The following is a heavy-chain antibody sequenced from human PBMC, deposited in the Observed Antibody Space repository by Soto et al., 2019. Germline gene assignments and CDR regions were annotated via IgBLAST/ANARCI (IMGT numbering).Heavy chain of an antibody. V-gene: IGHV2-5*02. D-gene: IGHD3-16*01. J-gene: IGHJ3*01. CDR3: AHAFGGTSWPNDAFDV. CDR2: IYWDDDT. Sequence: QITLKESGPTLVKPTQTLTLTCIFSGFSFSADGVGVGWIRQPPGKALEWLALIYWDDDTRYRPSLKSRLTITKDSSKNQAVLTMTNMDPLDTATYYCAHAFGGTSWPNDAFDVWGQGPVVTVSS. CDR1: GFSFSADGVG.